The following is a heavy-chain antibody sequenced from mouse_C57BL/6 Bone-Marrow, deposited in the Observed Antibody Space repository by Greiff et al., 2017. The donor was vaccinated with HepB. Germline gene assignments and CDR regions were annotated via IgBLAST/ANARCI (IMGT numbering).Heavy chain of an antibody. Sequence: DVKLVESGGGLVKPGGSLKLSCAASGFTFSSYTMSWVRQTPEKRLEWVATISGGGGNTYYPDSVKGRFTISRDNAKNNLYLQMSSLRSEDTALYYCARHGYYYGSGGFAYWGQGTLVTVSA. V-gene: IGHV5-9*01. CDR1: GFTFSSYT. CDR3: ARHGYYYGSGGFAY. D-gene: IGHD1-1*01. J-gene: IGHJ3*01. CDR2: ISGGGGNT.